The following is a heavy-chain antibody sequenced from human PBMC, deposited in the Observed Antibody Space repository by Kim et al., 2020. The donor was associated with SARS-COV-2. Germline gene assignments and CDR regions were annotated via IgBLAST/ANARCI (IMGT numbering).Heavy chain of an antibody. V-gene: IGHV3-48*02. CDR1: GFTFSAYD. D-gene: IGHD3-16*01. CDR2: ITKSSTTI. CDR3: VRDRMGGAFDI. Sequence: GGSLRLSCATSGFTFSAYDMNWVRRAPGKGLELLSFITKSSTTIYYADSVRGRFTISRDNAKNSLYLQMNNLRDEDTALYYCVRDRMGGAFDIWGQGTMVTVSS. J-gene: IGHJ3*02.